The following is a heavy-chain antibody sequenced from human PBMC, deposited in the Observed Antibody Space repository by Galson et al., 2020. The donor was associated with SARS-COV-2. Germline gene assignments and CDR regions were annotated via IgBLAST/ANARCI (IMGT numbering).Heavy chain of an antibody. CDR3: ARGVRVLQFLEWLLWIDY. Sequence: SETLSLTCAVYGGSFSGYYWSWIRQPPGKGLEWIGEINHSGSTNYNPSLKSRVTISVDTSKNQFSLKLSSVTAADTAVYYCARGVRVLQFLEWLLWIDYWGQGTLVTVSS. D-gene: IGHD3-3*01. J-gene: IGHJ4*02. CDR2: INHSGST. V-gene: IGHV4-34*01. CDR1: GGSFSGYY.